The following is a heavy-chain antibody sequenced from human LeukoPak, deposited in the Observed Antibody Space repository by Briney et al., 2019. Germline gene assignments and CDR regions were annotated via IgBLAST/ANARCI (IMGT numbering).Heavy chain of an antibody. CDR2: ISSSSTYI. V-gene: IGHV3-11*05. Sequence: GGSLRLSCAASGFTFNDYYMSWIRQAPGKGLEWLSHISSSSTYIKYAGSVKGRFTISRDDAKNSLYLQMDSLRAKDTAVYYCARAAYYLDSSGYPYFDYWGQGTLVTVSS. CDR1: GFTFNDYY. J-gene: IGHJ4*02. CDR3: ARAAYYLDSSGYPYFDY. D-gene: IGHD3-22*01.